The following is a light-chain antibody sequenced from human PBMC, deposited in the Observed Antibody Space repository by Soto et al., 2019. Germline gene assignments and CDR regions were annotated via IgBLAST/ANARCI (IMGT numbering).Light chain of an antibody. Sequence: EIVLTQSPRTLSLSPGERATLSCRASQSVSSSYLAWYQQKPGQAPRLLIYDASSRATGIPDRFSGSGSGTDFTLTISRLEPEDFAVYYCQQYGSSPLTFGGGTKVDIK. CDR1: QSVSSSY. V-gene: IGKV3-20*01. CDR2: DAS. CDR3: QQYGSSPLT. J-gene: IGKJ4*01.